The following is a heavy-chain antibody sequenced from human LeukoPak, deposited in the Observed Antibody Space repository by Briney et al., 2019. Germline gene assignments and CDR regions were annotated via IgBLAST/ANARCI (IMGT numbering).Heavy chain of an antibody. CDR2: TYYGSKWSN. V-gene: IGHV6-1*01. Sequence: SQTLSLTCVISGDSVSSNGVAWNWVRQSPWRGLEWLGRTYYGSKWSNDYALSVKSRITINPDTSKNQFSLQLNSVTPEDTAVYYCTRGRNSAFDYWGQGTLVTVS. D-gene: IGHD1-14*01. J-gene: IGHJ4*02. CDR3: TRGRNSAFDY. CDR1: GDSVSSNGVA.